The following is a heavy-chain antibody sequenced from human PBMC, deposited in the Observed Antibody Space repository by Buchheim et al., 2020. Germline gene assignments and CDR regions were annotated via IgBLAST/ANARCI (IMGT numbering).Heavy chain of an antibody. CDR1: GFTFSNYA. CDR2: ISGGGGST. J-gene: IGHJ4*02. CDR3: AKISGYNYGPNDY. Sequence: EVQLLESGGGLVQPGGSLRLSCAASGFTFSNYAMSWVRQAPGKGLEWVSGISGGGGSTYYADSVKGRFTISRADSKKTLYLQMNSLRAEDTAVYNCAKISGYNYGPNDYWGQGTL. D-gene: IGHD5-18*01. V-gene: IGHV3-23*01.